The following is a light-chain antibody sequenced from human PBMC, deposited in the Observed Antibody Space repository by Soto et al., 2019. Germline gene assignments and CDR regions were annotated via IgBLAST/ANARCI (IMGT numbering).Light chain of an antibody. CDR3: QQRSNWPHT. Sequence: EIVLTQSPATLSVSPGERATLSCRASQSVSSYLALYQHKPCQAPRLLIYDTSNRATGIPARFSGSGSGTDFTLTISSLEPEDFAVYYCQQRSNWPHTFGQGTRLEIK. CDR1: QSVSSY. V-gene: IGKV3-11*01. CDR2: DTS. J-gene: IGKJ5*01.